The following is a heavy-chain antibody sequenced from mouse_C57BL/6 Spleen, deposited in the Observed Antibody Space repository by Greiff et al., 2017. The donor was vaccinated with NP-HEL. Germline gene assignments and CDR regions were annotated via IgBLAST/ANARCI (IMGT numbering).Heavy chain of an antibody. Sequence: EVKVVESGGDLVKPGGSLKLSCAASGFTFSSYGMSWVRQTPDKRLEWVATISSGGSYTYYPDSVTGRFTISRDNAKNTLYLQMSSLKSEDTAMYYCAREITTVVAHYFDYWGQGTTLTVSS. D-gene: IGHD1-1*01. CDR3: AREITTVVAHYFDY. V-gene: IGHV5-6*01. CDR1: GFTFSSYG. J-gene: IGHJ2*01. CDR2: ISSGGSYT.